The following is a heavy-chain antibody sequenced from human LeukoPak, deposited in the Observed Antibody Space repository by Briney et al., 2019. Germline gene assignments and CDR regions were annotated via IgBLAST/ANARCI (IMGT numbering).Heavy chain of an antibody. CDR3: ATALMTPNAFDI. Sequence: GASVTVSFKFSGYTLTELSMHWVRQAPGKGLEWMGGFDPEDGETIYAQKFQGRVTMTEDTSTDTAYMELSSLRSEDTAVYYCATALMTPNAFDIWGQGTMVTVSS. D-gene: IGHD2-15*01. J-gene: IGHJ3*02. V-gene: IGHV1-24*01. CDR2: FDPEDGET. CDR1: GYTLTELS.